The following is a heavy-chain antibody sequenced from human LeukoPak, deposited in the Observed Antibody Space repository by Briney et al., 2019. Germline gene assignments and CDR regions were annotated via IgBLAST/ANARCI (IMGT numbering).Heavy chain of an antibody. CDR1: GGSMNGTTSS. Sequence: SETLSLTCTVSGGSMNGTTSSWGRIHQPPGKGLEWIGTIYYSGNTYYNASLKSRVSMSVDTSKSQFSLNLTSVTAADTALYFCARRAWLFWYFDLWGRGTLVTVSS. V-gene: IGHV4-39*01. J-gene: IGHJ2*01. D-gene: IGHD5-12*01. CDR3: ARRAWLFWYFDL. CDR2: IYYSGNT.